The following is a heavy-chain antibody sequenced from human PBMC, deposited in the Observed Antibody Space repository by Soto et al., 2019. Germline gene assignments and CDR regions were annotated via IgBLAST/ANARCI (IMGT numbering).Heavy chain of an antibody. CDR1: GFSLSTSGVG. J-gene: IGHJ4*02. CDR2: VYWDDDK. D-gene: IGHD5-12*01. Sequence: QITLKESGPTLVKPTQTLTLTCTFSGFSLSTSGVGVGWIRQPPGKALEWLALVYWDDDKRYSPSLKSRLTITKDTSKNQVVLTMTNMDPVDTATYYCAHRGPDIVGTCPHYYFDYWGQGTLVTVSS. V-gene: IGHV2-5*02. CDR3: AHRGPDIVGTCPHYYFDY.